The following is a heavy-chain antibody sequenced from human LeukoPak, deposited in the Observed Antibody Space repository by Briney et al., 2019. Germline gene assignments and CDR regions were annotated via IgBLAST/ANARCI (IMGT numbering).Heavy chain of an antibody. CDR3: ARSSYYDFWSGYYSFDY. Sequence: SETLSLTCTVSGYSISSGYYWGWIRQPPGKGLEWIGSIYYSGSTYYNPSLKSRVTISVDTSKNQFSLKLSSVTAADTAVYYCARSSYYDFWSGYYSFDYWGQGTLVTVSS. CDR2: IYYSGST. D-gene: IGHD3-3*01. J-gene: IGHJ4*02. CDR1: GYSISSGYY. V-gene: IGHV4-38-2*02.